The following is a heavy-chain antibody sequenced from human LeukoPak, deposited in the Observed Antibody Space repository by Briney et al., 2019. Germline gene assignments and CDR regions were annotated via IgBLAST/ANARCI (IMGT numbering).Heavy chain of an antibody. CDR2: IYSGGST. CDR1: GFTVSSNY. Sequence: GGSLRLSCAASGFTVSSNYMSWVRQAPGKGLEWVSVIYSGGSTYYADSVKGRFTISRGNSKNTLYLQMNSLRAEDTAVYYCARGTLAAYCSSTSCYAVPFDYWGQGTLVTVSS. CDR3: ARGTLAAYCSSTSCYAVPFDY. D-gene: IGHD2-2*01. V-gene: IGHV3-66*01. J-gene: IGHJ4*02.